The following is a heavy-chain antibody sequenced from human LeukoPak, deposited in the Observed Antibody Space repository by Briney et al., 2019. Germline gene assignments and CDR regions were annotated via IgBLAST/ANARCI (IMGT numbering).Heavy chain of an antibody. D-gene: IGHD3-3*01. J-gene: IGHJ6*03. V-gene: IGHV3-23*01. Sequence: GGSLRLSCAASGFTFSSYAMSWVRQAPGKGLEWVSAISGSGGSTYYADSVKGRFTISRDNSKNSLYLQMNSLRAEDSAVYYCARVEKYHFWSGYYGNYYYYYMDVWGKGTTVTVSS. CDR3: ARVEKYHFWSGYYGNYYYYYMDV. CDR2: ISGSGGST. CDR1: GFTFSSYA.